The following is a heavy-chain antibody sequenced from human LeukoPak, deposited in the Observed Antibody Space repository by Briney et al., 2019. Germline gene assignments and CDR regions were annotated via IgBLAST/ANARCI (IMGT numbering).Heavy chain of an antibody. J-gene: IGHJ4*02. CDR3: AKKAQYNGNYPLDY. Sequence: GGSLRLSCAASGFTFTSYSMSWVRQAPGKGLEWVSGTSDRGDYTYYADSVKGRLTISRDNSKNTLYLQMNSLRAEDTALYFCAKKAQYNGNYPLDYWGQGTLVTVSS. CDR2: TSDRGDYT. V-gene: IGHV3-23*01. D-gene: IGHD1-26*01. CDR1: GFTFTSYS.